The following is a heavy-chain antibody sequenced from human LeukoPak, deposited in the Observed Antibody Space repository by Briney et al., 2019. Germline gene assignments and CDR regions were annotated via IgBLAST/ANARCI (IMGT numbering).Heavy chain of an antibody. D-gene: IGHD5-12*01. Sequence: PGGSLRLSCAASGFTFSSYSMNWVRQAPGKGLEWVSSISSSSSYIYYVDSVKGRFTISRDNAKNSLYLQMNSLRAEDTAAYYCARGGDIVATPSVYFDYWGQGTLVTVSS. J-gene: IGHJ4*02. CDR2: ISSSSSYI. CDR1: GFTFSSYS. CDR3: ARGGDIVATPSVYFDY. V-gene: IGHV3-21*01.